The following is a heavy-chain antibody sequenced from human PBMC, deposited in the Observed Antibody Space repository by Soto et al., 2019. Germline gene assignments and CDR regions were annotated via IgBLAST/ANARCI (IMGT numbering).Heavy chain of an antibody. J-gene: IGHJ4*02. Sequence: PGGSLRLSCAASGFSFSSYAMHWVRQAPGKGLEWVAVICYDGVNKYYADSVKGRFTTSRDNSNNTLYVQMNSLKAEDTAVYYCVRDPYLPAAGRLSSPHYWGPGTLVTVSS. D-gene: IGHD2-2*01. CDR3: VRDPYLPAAGRLSSPHY. V-gene: IGHV3-33*01. CDR2: ICYDGVNK. CDR1: GFSFSSYA.